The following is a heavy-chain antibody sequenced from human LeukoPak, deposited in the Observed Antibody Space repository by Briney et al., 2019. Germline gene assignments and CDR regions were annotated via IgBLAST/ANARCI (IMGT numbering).Heavy chain of an antibody. D-gene: IGHD3-10*02. CDR3: AREKMLP. CDR1: GFTFSSYA. Sequence: PGGSLRLSCAASGFTFSSYAMSWVRQAPGKGLEWVANIKHDGSEKYYVDSVMGRFTISRDNAKNSLYLQMNSLRAEDTAVYYCAREKMLPWGQGTLVTVSS. V-gene: IGHV3-7*01. CDR2: IKHDGSEK. J-gene: IGHJ4*02.